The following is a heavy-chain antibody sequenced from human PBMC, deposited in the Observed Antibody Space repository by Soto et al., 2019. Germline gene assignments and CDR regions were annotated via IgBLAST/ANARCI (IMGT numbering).Heavy chain of an antibody. CDR3: AKAGLTGGTLWFGP. CDR2: IYYNGNT. V-gene: IGHV4-39*01. D-gene: IGHD6-13*01. J-gene: IGHJ5*02. Sequence: LTCTVCGGSVSSSSYCWAWIRQPSGKGLEWIGNIYYNGNTYYNPSLKSRMTISPDTSKNQFSLHLNSVTPDDTAVYYCAKAGLTGGTLWFGPWGQGTLVTVSS. CDR1: GGSVSSSSYC.